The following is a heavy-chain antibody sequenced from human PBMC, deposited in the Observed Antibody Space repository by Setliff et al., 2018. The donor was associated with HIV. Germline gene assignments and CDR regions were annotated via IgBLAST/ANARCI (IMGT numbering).Heavy chain of an antibody. CDR1: GFTFDDYG. J-gene: IGHJ4*02. D-gene: IGHD6-19*01. Sequence: GGSLRLSCTASGFTFDDYGMAWVRQAPGKGPEWVSGINWNGAATGYADSVKGRFTISRDNTKNSLYLQMNRLRAEDTALYYCASLFSKEVAGDDYWGQGTLVTVSS. V-gene: IGHV3-20*04. CDR3: ASLFSKEVAGDDY. CDR2: INWNGAAT.